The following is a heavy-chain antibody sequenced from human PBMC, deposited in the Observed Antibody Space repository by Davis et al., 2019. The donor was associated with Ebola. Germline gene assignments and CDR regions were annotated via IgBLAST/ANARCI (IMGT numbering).Heavy chain of an antibody. CDR2: IIPLFGKL. CDR3: ARGWYGQLVLDF. V-gene: IGHV1-69*13. D-gene: IGHD6-13*01. Sequence: SVKVSCKASGGTFSSYAISWVRQAPGQGLEWMGMIIPLFGKLNYAQKFQDRVSITADESTSTVYMELNSLTSDDTATYYCARGWYGQLVLDFWGQGTLVTVSS. CDR1: GGTFSSYA. J-gene: IGHJ4*01.